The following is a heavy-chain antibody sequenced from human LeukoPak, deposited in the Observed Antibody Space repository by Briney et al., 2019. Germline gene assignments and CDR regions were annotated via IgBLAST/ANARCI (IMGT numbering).Heavy chain of an antibody. Sequence: ASVKVSCRASGYTFTDYYMHWVRQAPGQGVEWMGWINPIGGGTNYAQKFQGRVTMTRDTSISTAYMELSRLRSDDTAVYYCASLYGDYVSSDYWGQGTLVSVSS. V-gene: IGHV1-2*02. CDR3: ASLYGDYVSSDY. CDR1: GYTFTDYY. CDR2: INPIGGGT. J-gene: IGHJ4*02. D-gene: IGHD4-17*01.